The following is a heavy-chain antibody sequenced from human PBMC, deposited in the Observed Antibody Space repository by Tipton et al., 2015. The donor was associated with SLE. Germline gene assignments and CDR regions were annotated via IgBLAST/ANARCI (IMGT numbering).Heavy chain of an antibody. CDR1: GDSISTYY. CDR3: ASAGHMTRGVRNPFDM. J-gene: IGHJ3*02. V-gene: IGHV4-59*01. Sequence: TLSLTCTVSGDSISTYYWSWIRQPPGKGLEWIGYIYYSGSPNYNPSLTSRVTMSLDTSKNQFSLKLSSVTAADTAVYYCASAGHMTRGVRNPFDMWGQGTMVTVSS. D-gene: IGHD3-10*01. CDR2: IYYSGSP.